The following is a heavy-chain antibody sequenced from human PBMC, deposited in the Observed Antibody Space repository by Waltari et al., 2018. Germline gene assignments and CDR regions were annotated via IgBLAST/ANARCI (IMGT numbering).Heavy chain of an antibody. CDR3: ATMTFGGGIASYDY. CDR2: IDPSFGTA. CDR1: GGTFSSYA. Sequence: QVQLVQSGAEVTKPGCSVKVSCKASGGTFSSYAISWARQAPGQGLAWTGRIDPSFGTANDGQKFEGRVTIPADKPASTAYVEVGSLRSEDTAVYYCATMTFGGGIASYDYGGQGALVTVSS. V-gene: IGHV1-69*08. D-gene: IGHD3-16*02. J-gene: IGHJ4*02.